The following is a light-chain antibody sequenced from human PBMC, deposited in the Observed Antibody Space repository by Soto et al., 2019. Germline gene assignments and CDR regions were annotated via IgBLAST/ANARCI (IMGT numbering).Light chain of an antibody. J-gene: IGKJ4*02. V-gene: IGKV1-9*01. CDR2: AAS. Sequence: DVQLTQSPSLLSPSVRDRVGISCRASQAVSSYLAWYQQKPGKAPKLLIYAASTLQSGVPSRFSGSGSGTEFTLTISSLQPEDFAAYYCQQLNSYPLTFGGGTKVDIK. CDR1: QAVSSY. CDR3: QQLNSYPLT.